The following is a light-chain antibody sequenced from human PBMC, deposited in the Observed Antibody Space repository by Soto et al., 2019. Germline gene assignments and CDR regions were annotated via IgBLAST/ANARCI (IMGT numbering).Light chain of an antibody. CDR3: QQFGTSPYT. CDR1: QSVTSTY. CDR2: GAS. Sequence: EIVLTQSPGTLSLSPGERATLSCRASQSVTSTYLAWYQQKPGQAPSLLIYGASSRATGIPDRFSGSGSGTEFTLTINLLEPEDFAVYYCQQFGTSPYTFGQGTKLEIK. V-gene: IGKV3-20*01. J-gene: IGKJ2*01.